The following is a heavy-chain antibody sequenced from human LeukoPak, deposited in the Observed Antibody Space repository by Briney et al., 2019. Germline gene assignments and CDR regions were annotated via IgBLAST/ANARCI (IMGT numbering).Heavy chain of an antibody. J-gene: IGHJ4*02. V-gene: IGHV4-59*01. CDR3: ARARSGSYPAHFDY. CDR2: IHYSGST. D-gene: IGHD1-26*01. CDR1: GGSISSDY. Sequence: SETLSLTCTVSGGSISSDYWSWIRQPPGRGLEWMGYIHYSGSTNYNPSLKSRVTILVDTSKKQFSLKLRSVTAADTAVYYCARARSGSYPAHFDYWGQGTLVTVSS.